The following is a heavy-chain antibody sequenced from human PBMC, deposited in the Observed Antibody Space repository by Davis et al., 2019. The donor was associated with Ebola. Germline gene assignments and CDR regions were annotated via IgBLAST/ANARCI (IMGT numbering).Heavy chain of an antibody. D-gene: IGHD2-21*02. V-gene: IGHV3-48*03. Sequence: PGGSLRLSCAASGFTFSSYEFNWVRQAPGEALEWLSYISIDGHSIYYAPSVKGRFTVSRDNTRNLLYLQMISLRADDTAVYYGARETENCGGDCIDYWGQGSLVTVSS. CDR3: ARETENCGGDCIDY. CDR1: GFTFSSYE. J-gene: IGHJ4*02. CDR2: ISIDGHSI.